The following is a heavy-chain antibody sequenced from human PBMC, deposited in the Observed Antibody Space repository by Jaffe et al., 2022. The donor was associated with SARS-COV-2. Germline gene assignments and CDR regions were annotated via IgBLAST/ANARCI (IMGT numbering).Heavy chain of an antibody. Sequence: EVQLVQSGEEVKKPGESLKISCKGSGHTFTSYWIAWVRQMPGKGLECMGIIYPGDSDTKYSPSFQGQVTISADRSITTAYLQWSSLKASDTAMYYCASLPREMTTSAFDYWGQGTLVTVSS. CDR3: ASLPREMTTSAFDY. V-gene: IGHV5-51*01. J-gene: IGHJ4*02. CDR2: IYPGDSDT. D-gene: IGHD4-4*01. CDR1: GHTFTSYW.